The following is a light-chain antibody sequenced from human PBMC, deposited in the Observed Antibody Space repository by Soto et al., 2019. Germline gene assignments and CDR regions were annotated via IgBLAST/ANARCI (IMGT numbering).Light chain of an antibody. CDR2: LNSDGRH. Sequence: QSVLTQSPSASASLGASVKLTCTLSSGHSSYAIAWHQQQPEKGPRYLMKLNSDGRHFKGDGIPDRFSGSSSGAERYLTISSLQSEDEADYYCQTWGTGIHVVFGGGTKVTVL. CDR3: QTWGTGIHVV. V-gene: IGLV4-69*01. CDR1: SGHSSYA. J-gene: IGLJ2*01.